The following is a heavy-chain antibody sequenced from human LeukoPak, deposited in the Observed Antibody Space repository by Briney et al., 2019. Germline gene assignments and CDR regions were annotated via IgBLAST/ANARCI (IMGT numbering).Heavy chain of an antibody. CDR1: GFTFDEYV. J-gene: IGHJ1*01. D-gene: IGHD4-17*01. Sequence: PGGSLRLSCTGPGFTFDEYVMSWVRQAPGKGLEWVSVISGSGGSTYYADSVEGRFTVSRDNSKNTLYLQMNSLRAEDTAVFYCAKEIYGDPTGGRFQHWGQGTLVTVSS. CDR3: AKEIYGDPTGGRFQH. V-gene: IGHV3-23*01. CDR2: ISGSGGST.